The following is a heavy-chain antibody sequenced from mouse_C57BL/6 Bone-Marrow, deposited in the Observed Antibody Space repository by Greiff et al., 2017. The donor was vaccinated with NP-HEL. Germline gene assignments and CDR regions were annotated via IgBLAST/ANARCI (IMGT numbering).Heavy chain of an antibody. J-gene: IGHJ1*03. V-gene: IGHV3-6*01. Sequence: DVQLQESGPGLVKPSQSLSLTCSVTGYSITSGYYWNWIRQFPGNKLEWMGYISYDGSNNYNPSLKNRISITRDTSKNQFFLKLNSVTTEDTATYYCARDWVRDWYFDVWGTGTTVTVSS. CDR2: ISYDGSN. CDR1: GYSITSGYY. CDR3: ARDWVRDWYFDV. D-gene: IGHD2-13*01.